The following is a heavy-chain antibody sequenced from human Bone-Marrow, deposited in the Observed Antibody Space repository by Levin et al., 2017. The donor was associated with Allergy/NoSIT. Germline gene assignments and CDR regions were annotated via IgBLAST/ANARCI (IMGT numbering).Heavy chain of an antibody. CDR2: ISGTGGRT. V-gene: IGHV3-23*01. J-gene: IGHJ4*02. CDR1: GFTFDTFT. Sequence: GESLKISCAASGFTFDTFTMSWVRQRPGKGLEWLSDISGTGGRTYYADSVRGRFTISRDNSKTTVHLQMNSLRAEDTAVYYCAKNLGAAEDYDFLTGVFDSWGQGTLVTVSS. D-gene: IGHD3/OR15-3a*01. CDR3: AKNLGAAEDYDFLTGVFDS.